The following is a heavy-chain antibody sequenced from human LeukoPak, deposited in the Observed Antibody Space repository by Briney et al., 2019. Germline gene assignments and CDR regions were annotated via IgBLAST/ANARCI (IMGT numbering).Heavy chain of an antibody. D-gene: IGHD3-3*01. CDR2: IYYSGST. Sequence: SETLSLTCTVSGGSISSYYWSWIRQPPGKGLEWIGYIYYSGSTNYNPSLKSRVTISVDTSKNQFSLKLSSVTAADTAVYYCASFGDPILEWLLDTPNEYFQQWGQGTLVTVSS. J-gene: IGHJ1*01. CDR1: GGSISSYY. CDR3: ASFGDPILEWLLDTPNEYFQQ. V-gene: IGHV4-59*01.